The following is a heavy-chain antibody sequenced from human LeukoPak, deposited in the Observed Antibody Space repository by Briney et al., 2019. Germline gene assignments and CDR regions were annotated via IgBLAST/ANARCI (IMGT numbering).Heavy chain of an antibody. CDR2: INPNSGGT. D-gene: IGHD3-16*01. CDR1: GYTFTVYY. Sequence: ASVKVSCKASGYTFTVYYMHWVRQAPGQGLEWMGWINPNSGGTNYAQKFQGRVTMTRDTSISTAYMELSRLRSDDTAVYYCARGLITFGGVLAYWGQGTMVTVSS. V-gene: IGHV1-2*02. CDR3: ARGLITFGGVLAY. J-gene: IGHJ4*02.